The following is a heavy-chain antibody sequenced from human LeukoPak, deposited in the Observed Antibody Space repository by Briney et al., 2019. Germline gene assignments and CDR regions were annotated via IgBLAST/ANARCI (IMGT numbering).Heavy chain of an antibody. V-gene: IGHV3-43*01. Sequence: GGSLRLSCAASGFTFDNYTMHWVRQAPGKGLDWVSLTSWDGDITYYADSVKGRFTISRDNSKNSLYLLMNSLRTEDTALYYCAKESPDAFAFDSWGQGTLVTVSS. J-gene: IGHJ4*02. CDR1: GFTFDNYT. CDR3: AKESPDAFAFDS. CDR2: TSWDGDIT.